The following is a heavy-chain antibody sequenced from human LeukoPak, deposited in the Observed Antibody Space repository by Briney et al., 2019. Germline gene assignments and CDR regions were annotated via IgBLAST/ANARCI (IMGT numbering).Heavy chain of an antibody. CDR2: IIPVFGSS. D-gene: IGHD5-18*01. V-gene: IGHV1-69*13. J-gene: IGHJ5*02. CDR1: GGTFNRYG. CDR3: ARGHPATARAFNWFGP. Sequence: ASVEDFCKASGGTFNRYGIIWVRQAPGQRLEWIGGIIPVFGSSSYAPKFPGRVTITADESTTTAYMYLSSLRSEDTAVYYCARGHPATARAFNWFGPWGQGTPVTVSS.